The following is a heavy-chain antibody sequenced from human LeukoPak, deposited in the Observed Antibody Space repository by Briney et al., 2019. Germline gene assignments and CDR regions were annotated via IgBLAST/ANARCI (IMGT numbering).Heavy chain of an antibody. D-gene: IGHD3-10*01. Sequence: PGGSLRLSRAASGFTFSSYAMSWVRQAPGKGLEWVSGIVGSGDNTYYADSVKGRFTISRDNSKNTLHLQMNNLRAEDTAVYYCAKGHGAGKLSALDYWGQGTLVTVSS. J-gene: IGHJ4*02. CDR2: IVGSGDNT. CDR3: AKGHGAGKLSALDY. CDR1: GFTFSSYA. V-gene: IGHV3-23*01.